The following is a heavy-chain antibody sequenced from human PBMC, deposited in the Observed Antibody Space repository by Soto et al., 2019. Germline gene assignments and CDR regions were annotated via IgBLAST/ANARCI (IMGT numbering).Heavy chain of an antibody. J-gene: IGHJ3*02. CDR2: IYYSGST. CDR3: VRHLHYYDTSGYFDAFDI. CDR1: GGSVSSRSYY. V-gene: IGHV4-39*01. Sequence: PSETLSLTCTVSGGSVSSRSYYWGWIRQAPGRGLEWIGSIYYSGSTYYNPSLKSRVTISVDTSKNQFSLKLSSVTAADTAVYYCVRHLHYYDTSGYFDAFDIWGEGTMVT. D-gene: IGHD3-22*01.